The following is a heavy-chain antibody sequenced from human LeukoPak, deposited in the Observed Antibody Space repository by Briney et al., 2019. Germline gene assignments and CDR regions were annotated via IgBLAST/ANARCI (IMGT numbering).Heavy chain of an antibody. CDR2: IYSSGST. V-gene: IGHV4-4*07. CDR1: GYSISSGYY. Sequence: SETLSLTCTVSGYSISSGYYWSWIRQPAGEGLEWIGRIYSSGSTSYNPSLKSRVTLSGDTSKNQLSLKLSSVTAADTAVYYCTREPSPWGQGTLVTVSS. J-gene: IGHJ5*02. CDR3: TREPSP.